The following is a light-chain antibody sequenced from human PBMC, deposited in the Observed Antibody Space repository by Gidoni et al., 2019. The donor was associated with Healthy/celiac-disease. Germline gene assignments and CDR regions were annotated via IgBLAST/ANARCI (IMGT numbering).Light chain of an antibody. J-gene: IGLJ2*01. CDR1: NLGDKY. CDR3: QAWDSSTVVV. CDR2: QDS. V-gene: IGLV3-1*01. Sequence: SYELTQPPSVSVSPGQTASITCSGDNLGDKYACWYQQKPGQSPVLVIYQDSKRSSGIPERFSGSNSGNTATLTISGTQAMDEADYYCQAWDSSTVVVFGGGTKLTVL.